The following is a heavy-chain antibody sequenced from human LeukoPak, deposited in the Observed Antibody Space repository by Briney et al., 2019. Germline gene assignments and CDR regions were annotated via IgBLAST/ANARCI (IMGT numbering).Heavy chain of an antibody. CDR3: ARVYSSGWYVSGWGSYFDY. CDR1: GGTFSSHA. D-gene: IGHD6-19*01. V-gene: IGHV1-69*13. J-gene: IGHJ4*02. Sequence: ASVKVSCKASGGTFSSHAISWVRQAPGQGLEWMGGIIPIFGTANYAQKFQGRVTITADESTSTAYMELSSLRSEDTAVYYCARVYSSGWYVSGWGSYFDYWGQGTLVTVSS. CDR2: IIPIFGTA.